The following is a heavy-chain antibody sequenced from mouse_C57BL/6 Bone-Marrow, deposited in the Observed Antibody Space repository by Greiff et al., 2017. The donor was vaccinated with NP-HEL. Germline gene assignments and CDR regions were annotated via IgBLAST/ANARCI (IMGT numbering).Heavy chain of an antibody. V-gene: IGHV1-47*01. D-gene: IGHD1-1*01. Sequence: VQLQESGAELVKPGASVKMSCKASGYTFTTSPIEWMKQSHGKCLEWIGNFHPYNDDTKYNEKFKGKATLTVAKSSRTVYLDRSRLTSDDSAVYYGARRSNFDYAMDYWGQGTSVTVSS. CDR1: GYTFTTSP. CDR3: ARRSNFDYAMDY. J-gene: IGHJ4*01. CDR2: FHPYNDDT.